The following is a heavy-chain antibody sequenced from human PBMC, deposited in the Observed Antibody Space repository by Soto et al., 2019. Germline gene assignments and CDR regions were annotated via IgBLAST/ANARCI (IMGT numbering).Heavy chain of an antibody. Sequence: QVQLVESGGGVVQPGRSLRLSCAASGFTFSSYGMHWVRQAPGKGLEWVAVISYDGSNKYYADSVKGRFTISRDNSKNTLYLQMNSLRAEDTAVYYCAKDFDFYGDLIENWFDPWGQGTLVTVSS. CDR1: GFTFSSYG. CDR3: AKDFDFYGDLIENWFDP. J-gene: IGHJ5*02. V-gene: IGHV3-30*18. D-gene: IGHD4-17*01. CDR2: ISYDGSNK.